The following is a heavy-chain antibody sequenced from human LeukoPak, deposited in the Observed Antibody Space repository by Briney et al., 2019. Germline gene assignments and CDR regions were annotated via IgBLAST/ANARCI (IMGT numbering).Heavy chain of an antibody. V-gene: IGHV4-34*01. CDR1: GGSFSGYY. CDR3: VSIAAAGSFDY. Sequence: SETLSLTCAVYGGSFSGYYWSWIRQPPGKGLEWIGSIYHSGSTYYNPSLKSRVTISVDTSKNQFSLKLSSVTAADTAVYYCVSIAAAGSFDYWGQGTLVTVSS. D-gene: IGHD6-13*01. CDR2: IYHSGST. J-gene: IGHJ4*02.